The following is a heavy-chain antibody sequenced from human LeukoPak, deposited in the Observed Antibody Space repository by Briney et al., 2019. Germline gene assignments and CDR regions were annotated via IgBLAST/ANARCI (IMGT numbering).Heavy chain of an antibody. V-gene: IGHV3-23*01. CDR2: ISGSGGST. CDR1: GFTFSSYA. J-gene: IGHJ6*02. CDR3: AKDLGYCDKPYYYGMDV. Sequence: GGSLRLSCAASGFTFSSYAMSWVRQAPGKGLEWVSAISGSGGSTYYADSVKGRFTISRDNSKNTLYLQMNSLRAEDTAVYYCAKDLGYCDKPYYYGMDVWGQGTTVTVSS. D-gene: IGHD3-22*01.